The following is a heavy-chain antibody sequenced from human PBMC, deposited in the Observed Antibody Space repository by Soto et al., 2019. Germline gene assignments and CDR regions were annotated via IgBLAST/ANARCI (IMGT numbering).Heavy chain of an antibody. J-gene: IGHJ4*02. CDR2: IYWNDDK. CDR1: GFSLSTSGEG. Sequence: QITLKESGPTQVNPTQTLTLTCTFSGFSLSTSGEGVGWIRQPPGKALEWLALIYWNDDKPYSPSLKNRLTVTKDASNNQVVLRKTNMDPVDTATYYCVHSKYTDFWSGYYSFYFDYWGQGTLVTVSS. V-gene: IGHV2-5*01. D-gene: IGHD3-3*01. CDR3: VHSKYTDFWSGYYSFYFDY.